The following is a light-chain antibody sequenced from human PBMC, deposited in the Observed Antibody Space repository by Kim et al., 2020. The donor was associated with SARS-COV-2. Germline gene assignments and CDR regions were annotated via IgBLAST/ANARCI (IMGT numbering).Light chain of an antibody. V-gene: IGKV3-15*01. J-gene: IGKJ1*01. CDR2: GAS. Sequence: PGERATLSCRASESVRSNLAWYQQKPGQAPRLLIDGASTRAAGIPARFSGSVSGTEFTLTISSLQSEDSAVYYCQHYHNWPPWTFGQGTKVDIK. CDR3: QHYHNWPPWT. CDR1: ESVRSN.